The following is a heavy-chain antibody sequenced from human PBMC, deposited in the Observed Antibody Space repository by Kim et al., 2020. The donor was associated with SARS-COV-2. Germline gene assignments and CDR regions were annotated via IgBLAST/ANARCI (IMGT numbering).Heavy chain of an antibody. D-gene: IGHD5-18*01. CDR2: IYYSGST. Sequence: SETLSLTCTVSGGSISSSSYYWGWIRQPPGKGLEWIGSIYYSGSTYYNPSLKSRVTISVDTSKNQFSLKLSSVTAADTAVYYCARVTHGRGYSYGAHFDYWGQGTLVTVSS. V-gene: IGHV4-39*07. CDR3: ARVTHGRGYSYGAHFDY. J-gene: IGHJ4*02. CDR1: GGSISSSSYY.